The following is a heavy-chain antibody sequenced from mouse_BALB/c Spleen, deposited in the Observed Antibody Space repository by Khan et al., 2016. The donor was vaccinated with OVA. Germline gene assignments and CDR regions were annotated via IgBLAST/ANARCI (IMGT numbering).Heavy chain of an antibody. J-gene: IGHJ3*01. CDR3: ARRNYFGYTFAY. V-gene: IGHV1-77*01. CDR1: GYTFTDYY. D-gene: IGHD1-2*01. Sequence: QVQLKQSGAELARPGASVKLSCKASGYTFTDYYINWVKQRTGQGLEWIGEIYPISGNTYYNEKFKGKATLTADKSSSIAYMQLSSLTSEDSAVYFCARRNYFGYTFAYWGQGTLVTVSA. CDR2: IYPISGNT.